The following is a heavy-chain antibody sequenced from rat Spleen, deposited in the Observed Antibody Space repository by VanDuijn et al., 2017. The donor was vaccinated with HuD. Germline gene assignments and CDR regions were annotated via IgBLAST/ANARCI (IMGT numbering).Heavy chain of an antibody. CDR2: ISYSGST. CDR1: GDSIISDY. CDR3: ARYHYSSYMAYYFDY. Sequence: VQLKESGPGLVQPSQTLSLTCSVTGDSIISDYWGWIRQFPGNKMEWMGYISYSGSTSYNPSLKSRISITRDTSKNQFFLQLNSVTTEDTATYYCARYHYSSYMAYYFDYWGQGVMVTVSS. J-gene: IGHJ2*01. V-gene: IGHV3-1*01. D-gene: IGHD1-2*01.